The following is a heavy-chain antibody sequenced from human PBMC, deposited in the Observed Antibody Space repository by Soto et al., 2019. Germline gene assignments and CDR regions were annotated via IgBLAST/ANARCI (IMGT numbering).Heavy chain of an antibody. V-gene: IGHV3-21*01. CDR3: ARSVVYLEYYFDY. J-gene: IGHJ4*02. Sequence: GGSLRLSCAASGFTFSSYSMNWVRQAPGKGLEWVSSISSSSSYIYYADSVKGRFTISRDNAKNSLYLQMNSLRAEDTAVYYCARSVVYLEYYFDYWGQGTLVTVSS. CDR2: ISSSSSYI. D-gene: IGHD2-8*02. CDR1: GFTFSSYS.